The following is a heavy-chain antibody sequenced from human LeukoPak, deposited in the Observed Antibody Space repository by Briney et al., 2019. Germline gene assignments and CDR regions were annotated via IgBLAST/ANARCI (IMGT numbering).Heavy chain of an antibody. J-gene: IGHJ4*02. CDR3: ARGVSLVRGRGVWFDY. D-gene: IGHD3-10*01. CDR1: GFTVSNNY. CDR2: IYSGGST. V-gene: IGHV3-53*01. Sequence: GGSLRLSCAASGFTVSNNYMNWVRQAPGKGLEWVSLIYSGGSTYYADSVKGRFTISRDNSKNTLYLQMNSLRAEDTAVYYCARGVSLVRGRGVWFDYWGQGTLVTVSS.